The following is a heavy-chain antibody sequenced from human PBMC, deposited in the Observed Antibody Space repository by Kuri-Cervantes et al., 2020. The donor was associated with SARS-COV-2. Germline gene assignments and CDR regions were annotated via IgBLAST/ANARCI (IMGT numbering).Heavy chain of an antibody. CDR3: ARDLAWGGYYMGV. V-gene: IGHV1-2*02. Sequence: ASVKVSCKASGYTFTGYYMHWVRQAPGQGLEWMGWINPNSGGTNYAQKFQGRVTMTRDTSISTAYMELSGLRSDDTAVYHCARDLAWGGYYMGVRGKGTTVTVSS. CDR1: GYTFTGYY. D-gene: IGHD7-27*01. J-gene: IGHJ6*03. CDR2: INPNSGGT.